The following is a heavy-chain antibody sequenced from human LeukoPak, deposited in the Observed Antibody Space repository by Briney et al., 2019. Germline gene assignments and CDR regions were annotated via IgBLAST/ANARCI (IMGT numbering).Heavy chain of an antibody. CDR1: GGSISSYY. CDR2: IYTSGST. D-gene: IGHD6-6*01. Sequence: PSETLSLTCTVSGGSISSYYWSWIRQPAGKGLEWIGRIYTSGSTNYNPSLKSRVTISVDTSKNQFSLKLSSVTAADTAMYYCARVYSSSSGREAFDIWGQGTMVTVSS. J-gene: IGHJ3*02. V-gene: IGHV4-4*07. CDR3: ARVYSSSSGREAFDI.